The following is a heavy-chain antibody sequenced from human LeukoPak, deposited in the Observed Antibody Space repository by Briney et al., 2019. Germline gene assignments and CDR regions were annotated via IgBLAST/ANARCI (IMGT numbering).Heavy chain of an antibody. Sequence: GGSLRLSCAASGFTFSNAWMNWVRQAPGKGLEWVSAISGSGGSTYYADSVKGRFTISRDNSKNTLYLQMNSLRAEDTAVYYCATRNPDSSGYYCYWGQGTLVTVSS. J-gene: IGHJ4*02. CDR2: ISGSGGST. CDR1: GFTFSNAW. V-gene: IGHV3-23*01. CDR3: ATRNPDSSGYYCY. D-gene: IGHD3-22*01.